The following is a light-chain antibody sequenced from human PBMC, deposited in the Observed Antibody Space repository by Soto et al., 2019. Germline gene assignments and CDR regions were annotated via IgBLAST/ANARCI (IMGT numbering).Light chain of an antibody. CDR1: SSDVGGYNY. V-gene: IGLV2-14*01. CDR2: DVS. Sequence: QSVLTQPASVSGSPGQSITISCTGTSSDVGGYNYVSWYQQHPGKAPKLMIYDVSNRPSGVSNRFSGSKSGNTASLTISGLQAEDEADYYCSSYTSSKRVFGTGTKATVL. CDR3: SSYTSSKRV. J-gene: IGLJ1*01.